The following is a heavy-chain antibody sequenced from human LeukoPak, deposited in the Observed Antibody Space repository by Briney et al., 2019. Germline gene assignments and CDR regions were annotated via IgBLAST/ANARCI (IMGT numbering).Heavy chain of an antibody. CDR3: ASSGSYRFDY. Sequence: GGSLRLSCAASGFTFSDYYMSWVRQAPGKGLEWVSHITASGTAMLYADSVKGRFTISRDNAKNSLYLQMNSLRDEDTAVYYCASSGSYRFDYWGQGTLVTVSS. J-gene: IGHJ4*02. D-gene: IGHD1-26*01. CDR2: ITASGTAM. V-gene: IGHV3-11*04. CDR1: GFTFSDYY.